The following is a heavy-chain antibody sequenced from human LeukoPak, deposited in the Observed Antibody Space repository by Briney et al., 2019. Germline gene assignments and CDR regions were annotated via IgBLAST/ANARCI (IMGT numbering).Heavy chain of an antibody. CDR2: ISGSGGST. D-gene: IGHD3-10*01. CDR1: GFTISSYA. J-gene: IGHJ6*03. Sequence: PGGSLRLSCAASGFTISSYAMSWVRQAPGEGLEWVSAISGSGGSTYYADSVKGRFTISRDNSKNTLYLQMNSLRAEDTAVYYCAKARGAMVRGPYHYMDVWGKGTTVTVSS. CDR3: AKARGAMVRGPYHYMDV. V-gene: IGHV3-23*01.